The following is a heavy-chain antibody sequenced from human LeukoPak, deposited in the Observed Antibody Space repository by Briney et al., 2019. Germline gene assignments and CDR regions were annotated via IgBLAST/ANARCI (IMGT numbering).Heavy chain of an antibody. CDR3: ARGIVGATTPGNWFDP. CDR1: GGSISSYY. D-gene: IGHD1-26*01. CDR2: IYYSGST. J-gene: IGHJ5*02. Sequence: PSATLSLTCTGSGGSISSYYWSWIRQPPGQGLEWIGYIYYSGSTNYNPSLKSRDTISVDTSKNQFSLKLSSVTAADTAVYYCARGIVGATTPGNWFDPWGQGTLVTVSS. V-gene: IGHV4-59*01.